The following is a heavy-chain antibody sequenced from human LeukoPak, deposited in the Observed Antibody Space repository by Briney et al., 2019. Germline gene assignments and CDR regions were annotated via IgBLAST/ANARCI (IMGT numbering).Heavy chain of an antibody. CDR3: ASWNYYDSSGYNPHYYYYYGMDV. J-gene: IGHJ6*02. Sequence: SVKVSCKASGGTFSSYAISWVRQAPGQGLEWMGGIIPIFGTANYAQKFQGRDTITADESTSTAYMELSSLRSEDTAVYYCASWNYYDSSGYNPHYYYYYGMDVWGQGTTVTVSS. CDR1: GGTFSSYA. V-gene: IGHV1-69*13. CDR2: IIPIFGTA. D-gene: IGHD3-22*01.